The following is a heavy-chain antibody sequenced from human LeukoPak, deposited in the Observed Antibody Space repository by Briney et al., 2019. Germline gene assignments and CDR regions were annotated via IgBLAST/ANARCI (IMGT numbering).Heavy chain of an antibody. V-gene: IGHV1-2*02. D-gene: IGHD1-20*01. CDR1: GYTFTDYY. J-gene: IGHJ4*02. Sequence: GASVKVSRKASGYTFTDYYMHWVRQAPGQGLEWMGWINPNSGGTKYAQKFQGRVTMTRDTSISTAYMELSRLTYDDTAVYYCAGLPRYNWNEPLDYWGQGTLVTVSS. CDR3: AGLPRYNWNEPLDY. CDR2: INPNSGGT.